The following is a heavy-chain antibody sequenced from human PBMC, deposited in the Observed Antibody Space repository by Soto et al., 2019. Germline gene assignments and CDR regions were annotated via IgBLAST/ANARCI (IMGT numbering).Heavy chain of an antibody. CDR3: ARIPGKWFSEYYYFGMDV. Sequence: SGPTLVNPTETLTLTCTVSGFSLTIPRLGVSWVRQPPGKALEWLAHIVADDDKSYSTSLQSRLTISQDTSKSQVVLSMTTMGPADTATSYCARIPGKWFSEYYYFGMDVWGQGT. CDR1: GFSLTIPRLG. D-gene: IGHD1-1*01. CDR2: IVADDDK. J-gene: IGHJ6*02. V-gene: IGHV2-26*01.